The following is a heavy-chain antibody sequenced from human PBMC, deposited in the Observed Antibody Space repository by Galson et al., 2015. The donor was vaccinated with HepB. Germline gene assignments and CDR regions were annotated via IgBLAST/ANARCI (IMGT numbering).Heavy chain of an antibody. CDR3: AATHMVRGVPPIS. CDR1: GFTFSSYW. CDR2: IKQDGSEK. D-gene: IGHD3-10*01. V-gene: IGHV3-7*03. Sequence: SLRLSCAASGFTFSSYWMSWVRQAPGKGLEWVANIKQDGSEKYYVDSVKGRFTISRDNAKNSLYLQMNSLRAEDTAVYYCAATHMVRGVPPISWGQGTLVTVSS. J-gene: IGHJ4*02.